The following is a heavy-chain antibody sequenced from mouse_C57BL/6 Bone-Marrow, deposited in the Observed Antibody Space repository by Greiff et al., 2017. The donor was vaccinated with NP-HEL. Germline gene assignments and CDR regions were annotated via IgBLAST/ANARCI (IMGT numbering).Heavy chain of an antibody. J-gene: IGHJ4*01. CDR2: IWRGGST. D-gene: IGHD1-1*01. CDR3: AKRAYYYGSYLAMDY. CDR1: GFSLTSYG. V-gene: IGHV2-5*01. Sequence: VKLMESGPGLVQPSQSLSITCTVSGFSLTSYGVHWVRQSPGKGLEWLGVIWRGGSTDYNAAFMSRLSITKDNSTSQVFFKMNSLQADDTAIYYCAKRAYYYGSYLAMDYGGQGTSVTVSS.